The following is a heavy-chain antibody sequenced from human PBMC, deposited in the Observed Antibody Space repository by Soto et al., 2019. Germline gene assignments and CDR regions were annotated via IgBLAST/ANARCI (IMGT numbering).Heavy chain of an antibody. CDR3: AREAIVAGATTGMDV. CDR2: INPGYPAGRST. D-gene: IGHD1-26*01. Sequence: ASVKVSCKASGYTLTTFFMHWVRQAPGQGLEWMGGINPGYPAGRSTTYEQKFQGRVTMTTDTSTGTVYMELSRLRSDDTAVYYCAREAIVAGATTGMDVWGQGTTVTVSS. V-gene: IGHV1-46*01. CDR1: GYTLTTFF. J-gene: IGHJ6*02.